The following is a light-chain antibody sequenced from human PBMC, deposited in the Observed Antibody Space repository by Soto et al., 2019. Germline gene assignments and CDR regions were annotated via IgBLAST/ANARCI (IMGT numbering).Light chain of an antibody. J-gene: IGKJ1*01. Sequence: DIQMTQFPSSLSASVGDRVTITCRASQTISTCLNWYQQKAGTAPKLLIYGASDLESGIPSRFSGSGSGTYFTLTISSLQPEDFAIYYCQQCLTTPRTFGQGIRVEI. V-gene: IGKV1-39*01. CDR1: QTISTC. CDR3: QQCLTTPRT. CDR2: GAS.